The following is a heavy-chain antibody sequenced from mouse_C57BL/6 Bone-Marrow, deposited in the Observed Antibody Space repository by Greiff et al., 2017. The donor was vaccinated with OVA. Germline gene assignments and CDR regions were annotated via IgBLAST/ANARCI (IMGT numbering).Heavy chain of an antibody. CDR3: ARHDYSNYLFYYFDY. CDR2: ISSGGSYT. CDR1: GFTFGSYG. D-gene: IGHD2-5*01. J-gene: IGHJ2*01. V-gene: IGHV5-6*01. Sequence: EVKLMESGGDLVKPGGSLKLSCAASGFTFGSYGMSWVRQTPDKRLEWVATISSGGSYTYYPDSVKGRFTISRDNAKNTLYLQMSSLKSEDTAMYYCARHDYSNYLFYYFDYWGQGTTLTVSS.